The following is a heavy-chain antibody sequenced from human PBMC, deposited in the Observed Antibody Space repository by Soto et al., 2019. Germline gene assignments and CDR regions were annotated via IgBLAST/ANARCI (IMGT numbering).Heavy chain of an antibody. CDR1: GGTFSSYA. D-gene: IGHD2-2*01. J-gene: IGHJ6*02. Sequence: QVQLVQSGAEVKKPGSSVKVSCKASGGTFSSYAISWVRQVPGQGLEWMGGIIPIFGTANYAQKFQGRVTITADESTSTAYMELSSLRSEDTAVYYCARGIRYARYCSSTSCAGGMDVWGQGTTVTVSS. V-gene: IGHV1-69*01. CDR3: ARGIRYARYCSSTSCAGGMDV. CDR2: IIPIFGTA.